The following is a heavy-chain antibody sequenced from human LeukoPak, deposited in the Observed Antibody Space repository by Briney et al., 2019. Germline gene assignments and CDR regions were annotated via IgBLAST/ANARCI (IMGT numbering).Heavy chain of an antibody. Sequence: XXLSTXGVSWVRQPPXKGLEWVSGITGTGGSTYYADSVKGRFTVSRDTSKNTLYLQMNSLRAEDTAIYYCAKDHGTAVAGFYYWGQGTLVTVSS. V-gene: IGHV3-23*01. CDR3: AKDHGTAVAGFYY. CDR2: ITGTGGST. D-gene: IGHD6-19*01. J-gene: IGHJ4*02. CDR1: XXLSTXG.